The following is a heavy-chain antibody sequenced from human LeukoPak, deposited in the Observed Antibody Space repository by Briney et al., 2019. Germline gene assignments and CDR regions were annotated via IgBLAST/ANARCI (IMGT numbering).Heavy chain of an antibody. CDR1: GFTFSSYA. CDR2: ISGSGAGT. V-gene: IGHV3-23*01. J-gene: IGHJ3*02. Sequence: GSLRLSCAASGFTFSSYAMSWVRQAPGKGLEWVSAISGSGAGTYYADSVRGRFTISRDNAKNSLYLQMNSLKAEDTAIYYCAREVGTPQAFDIWGQGTMVTVSS. D-gene: IGHD1-26*01. CDR3: AREVGTPQAFDI.